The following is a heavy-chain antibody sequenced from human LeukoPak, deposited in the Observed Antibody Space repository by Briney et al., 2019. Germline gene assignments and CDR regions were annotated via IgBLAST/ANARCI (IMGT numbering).Heavy chain of an antibody. V-gene: IGHV4-34*01. CDR3: ARDEAVYYYMDV. J-gene: IGHJ6*03. CDR1: GGPFSGYY. Sequence: SETLSLTCAVYGGPFSGYYWSWIRQPPGKGLEWIGEINHSGSTNYNPSLKSRVTISVDTSKNQFSLKLSSVTAADTAVYYCARDEAVYYYMDVWGKGTTVTVSS. CDR2: INHSGST.